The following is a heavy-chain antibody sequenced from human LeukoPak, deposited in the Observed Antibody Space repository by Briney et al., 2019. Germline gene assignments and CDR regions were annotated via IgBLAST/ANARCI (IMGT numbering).Heavy chain of an antibody. CDR2: ISSSGSTT. V-gene: IGHV3-11*01. D-gene: IGHD5-24*01. J-gene: IGHJ4*02. Sequence: GGSLRLSCAASGFTFSDYYMSWIRQAPGKGLEWVSYISSSGSTTYYADSVKGRFTISRDNAKNSLYLQMNSLRAEDTAVYYCARLGRDGYNYFMAVYWGQGTLVTVSS. CDR1: GFTFSDYY. CDR3: ARLGRDGYNYFMAVY.